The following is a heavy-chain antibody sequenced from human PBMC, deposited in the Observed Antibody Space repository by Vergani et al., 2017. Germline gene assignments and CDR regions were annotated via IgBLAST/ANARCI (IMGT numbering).Heavy chain of an antibody. CDR2: ISWNSGST. CDR1: GFTFDDYA. V-gene: IGHV3-9*01. D-gene: IGHD2-2*01. J-gene: IGHJ6*02. Sequence: EVQLVESGGGLVQPGRSLRLSCAASGFTFDDYAMHWVRQAPGKGLEWVSGISWNSGSTGYADSVKGRFTISRDNAKNSLYLQMNSLRAEDTALYYCAKDISCSSTSCFERGLYYYYGMDVWGQGTTVTVSS. CDR3: AKDISCSSTSCFERGLYYYYGMDV.